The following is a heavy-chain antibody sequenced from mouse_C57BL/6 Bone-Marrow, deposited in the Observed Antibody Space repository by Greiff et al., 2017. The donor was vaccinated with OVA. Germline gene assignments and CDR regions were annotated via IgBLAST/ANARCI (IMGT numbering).Heavy chain of an antibody. V-gene: IGHV1-18*01. CDR1: GYTFTDYN. CDR3: ARGDYGSSYDYYAMDY. D-gene: IGHD1-1*01. CDR2: INPNNGGT. Sequence: EVKLEESGPELVKPGASVKIPCKASGYTFTDYNMDWVKQSPGKSLEWIGDINPNNGGTIYNQKFKGKATLTVDTSSSTAYMELRSLTSEDTAVYYCARGDYGSSYDYYAMDYWGQGTSVTVSS. J-gene: IGHJ4*01.